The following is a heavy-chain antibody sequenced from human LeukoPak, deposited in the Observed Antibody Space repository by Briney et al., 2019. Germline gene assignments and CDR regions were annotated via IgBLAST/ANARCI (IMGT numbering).Heavy chain of an antibody. Sequence: GGSLRLSCAASGFTFSSYAMSWVRQAPGKGLEWVSAITGGGDTTYYADSVRGRFTISRDNSKNTLSLQTNSLRAEDTAVYYCAKQRSEVVVAATNYWGQGTLVTVSS. CDR2: ITGGGDTT. CDR1: GFTFSSYA. CDR3: AKQRSEVVVAATNY. J-gene: IGHJ4*02. D-gene: IGHD2-15*01. V-gene: IGHV3-23*01.